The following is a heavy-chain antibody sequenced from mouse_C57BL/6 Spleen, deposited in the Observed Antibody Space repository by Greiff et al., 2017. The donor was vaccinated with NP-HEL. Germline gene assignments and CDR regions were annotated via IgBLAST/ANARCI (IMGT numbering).Heavy chain of an antibody. CDR2: IHPNSGST. CDR1: GYTFTSYW. Sequence: QVQLQQPGAELVKPGASVKLSCKASGYTFTSYWMHWVKQRPGQGLEWIGMIHPNSGSTNYNEKFTSKATLTVDKSSSTAYMQLSSLTSEDSAVYYCARHGSPYWYFDVWGTGTTVTVSS. D-gene: IGHD1-1*01. V-gene: IGHV1-64*01. J-gene: IGHJ1*03. CDR3: ARHGSPYWYFDV.